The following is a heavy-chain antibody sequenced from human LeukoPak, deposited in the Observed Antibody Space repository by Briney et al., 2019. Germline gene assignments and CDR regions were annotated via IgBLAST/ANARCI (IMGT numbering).Heavy chain of an antibody. CDR2: ISTSSTYI. J-gene: IGHJ4*02. CDR3: ARDQVAGTGLFDY. Sequence: PGGSLRLSCAASGFTFSSYSMNWVRQAPGKGLEWVSSISTSSTYIYYADSMKGRFTISRDNAKNSLYLQMNSLRAEDTAVYYCARDQVAGTGLFDYWGQGTLVTVSS. D-gene: IGHD6-19*01. V-gene: IGHV3-21*01. CDR1: GFTFSSYS.